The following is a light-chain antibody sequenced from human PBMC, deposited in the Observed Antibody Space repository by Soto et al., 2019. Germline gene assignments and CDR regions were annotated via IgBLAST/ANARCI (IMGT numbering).Light chain of an antibody. V-gene: IGLV2-23*01. CDR3: CSYGRSVV. CDR1: SNDVGTYNL. CDR2: DAS. J-gene: IGLJ2*01. Sequence: QSALTQPASVSGSPGQSITISCTGISNDVGTYNLVSWYQHHPGKAPKLIIYDASKRPSGVPNRFSGSKSGNTASLTISGLHAEDEADYYCCSYGRSVVFGGGTKVTVL.